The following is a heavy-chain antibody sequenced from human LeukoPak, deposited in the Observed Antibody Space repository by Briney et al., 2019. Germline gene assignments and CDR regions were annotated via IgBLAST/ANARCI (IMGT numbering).Heavy chain of an antibody. D-gene: IGHD2-21*02. Sequence: GGSLRLSCAASGFTFSSYSMNWVRQAPGKGLEWVSSISSSSSYIYYADSVKGRFTISRDNAKSSLYLQMNSLRAEDTAVYYCARVPVVTAIPNYYYYMDVWGKGTTVTVSS. CDR3: ARVPVVTAIPNYYYYMDV. J-gene: IGHJ6*03. CDR2: ISSSSSYI. CDR1: GFTFSSYS. V-gene: IGHV3-21*01.